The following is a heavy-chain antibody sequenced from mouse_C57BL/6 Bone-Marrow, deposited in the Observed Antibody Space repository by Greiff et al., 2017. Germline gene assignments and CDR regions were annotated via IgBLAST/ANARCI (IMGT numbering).Heavy chain of an antibody. CDR2: IRNKAKGYTT. Sequence: EVKVVESGGGLVPPGGSLSLSCAASGFTFTDYYMSWVRQPPGKALACLGFIRNKAKGYTTEYSASGKGRFTISRDNSQSSLYLQMNALRAEDSATYYRARYDDAAWFAYWGQGTLVTVSA. J-gene: IGHJ3*01. CDR3: ARYDDAAWFAY. CDR1: GFTFTDYY. V-gene: IGHV7-3*01. D-gene: IGHD2-12*01.